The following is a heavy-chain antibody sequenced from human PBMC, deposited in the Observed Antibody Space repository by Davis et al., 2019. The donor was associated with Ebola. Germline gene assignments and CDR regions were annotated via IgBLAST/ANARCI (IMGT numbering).Heavy chain of an antibody. D-gene: IGHD6-19*01. CDR1: GFTFSSYA. CDR2: ISSAGSNN. J-gene: IGHJ4*02. CDR3: ARATFGYNSGWYADY. V-gene: IGHV3-30-3*01. Sequence: PGGSLRLSCAASGFTFSSYAMHWVRQAPGKGLEWVAVISSAGSNNYYADSVKGRFTISRDNSKNTLYLQMNSLRAEDTAVYYCARATFGYNSGWYADYWGQGTLVTGAS.